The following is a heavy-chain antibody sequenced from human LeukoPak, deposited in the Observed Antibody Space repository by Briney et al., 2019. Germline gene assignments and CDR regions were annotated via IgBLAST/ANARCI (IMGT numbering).Heavy chain of an antibody. J-gene: IGHJ4*02. CDR3: ARDSAVVVATFDY. V-gene: IGHV1-18*04. CDR1: GYTFTSYY. D-gene: IGHD2-15*01. Sequence: GASVKVSCKASGYTFTSYYMHWVRQAPGQGLEWMGWISAYNGNTNYAQKLQGRVTMTTDTSTSTAYMGLRSLRSDDTAVYYCARDSAVVVATFDYWGQGTLVTVSS. CDR2: ISAYNGNT.